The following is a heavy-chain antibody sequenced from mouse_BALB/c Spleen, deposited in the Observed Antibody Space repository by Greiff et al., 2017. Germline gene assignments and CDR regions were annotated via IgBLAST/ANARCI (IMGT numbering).Heavy chain of an antibody. J-gene: IGHJ3*01. V-gene: IGHV6-6*02. CDR1: GFTFSNYW. CDR2: IRLKSNNYAT. D-gene: IGHD1-2*01. CDR3: TRGDYGYVFAY. Sequence: EVQGVESGGGLVQPGGSMKLSCVASGFTFSNYWMNWVRQSPEKGLEWVAEIRLKSNNYATHYAESVKGRFTISRDDSKSSVYLQMNNLRAEDTGIYYCTRGDYGYVFAYWCQGTLVTVAA.